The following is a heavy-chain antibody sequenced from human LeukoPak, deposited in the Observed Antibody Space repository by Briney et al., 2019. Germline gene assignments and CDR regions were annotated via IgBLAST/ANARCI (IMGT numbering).Heavy chain of an antibody. Sequence: SVRVSCKASGGTFSSYAISWVRQAPGQGLEWMGRIIPILGIANYAQKFQGRVTITADKSTSTAYMELSSLRSEDTAVYYCARDGVDTAMVFYYYYGMDVWGQGTTVTVSS. V-gene: IGHV1-69*04. J-gene: IGHJ6*02. CDR3: ARDGVDTAMVFYYYYGMDV. D-gene: IGHD5-18*01. CDR2: IIPILGIA. CDR1: GGTFSSYA.